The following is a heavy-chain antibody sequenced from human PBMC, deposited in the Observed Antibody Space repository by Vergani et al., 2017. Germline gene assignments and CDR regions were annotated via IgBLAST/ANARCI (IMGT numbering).Heavy chain of an antibody. CDR1: GGTFGSYI. D-gene: IGHD3-9*01. CDR2: INPILDIP. J-gene: IGHJ4*02. Sequence: QVQLVQSGAEVKKPGSSVKVSCKVSGGTFGSYIISWVRQAPGQGLEWMGRINPILDIPNYAQKFQGRVTITADKSTGTAYMELRSLRSEDTAVYYCARVDMLNGYYFFDYWGQGTPVTVSS. CDR3: ARVDMLNGYYFFDY. V-gene: IGHV1-69*02.